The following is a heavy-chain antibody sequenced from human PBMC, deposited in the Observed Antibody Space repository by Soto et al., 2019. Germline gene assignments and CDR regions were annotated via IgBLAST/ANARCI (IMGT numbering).Heavy chain of an antibody. Sequence: QVQLVQSGAEVKKPGASVKVSCKASGYTFTSYGISWVRQAPGQGLEWMGWVNTYNGNTNYAQKLQGRVTMTTDTSTSTAYMELRSMRTDDTAVYYSASDSMVVVAATSHFDYWGQGTLVTVSS. CDR3: ASDSMVVVAATSHFDY. CDR1: GYTFTSYG. CDR2: VNTYNGNT. J-gene: IGHJ4*02. V-gene: IGHV1-18*01. D-gene: IGHD2-15*01.